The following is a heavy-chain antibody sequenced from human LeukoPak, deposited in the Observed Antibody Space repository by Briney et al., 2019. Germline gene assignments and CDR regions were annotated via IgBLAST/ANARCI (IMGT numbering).Heavy chain of an antibody. CDR2: VYHSGST. Sequence: SETLSPTCTVSGYSITSGYYWVWIRQPPGKGLEWIGAVYHSGSTYYNPSLKSRVAISVDTSKNQFSLKLYSVTAADTAVYYCARVSFCSSTSCYNAAAYYYYYYYMDVWGKGTTVTVSS. J-gene: IGHJ6*03. D-gene: IGHD2-2*02. V-gene: IGHV4-38-2*02. CDR1: GYSITSGYY. CDR3: ARVSFCSSTSCYNAAAYYYYYYYMDV.